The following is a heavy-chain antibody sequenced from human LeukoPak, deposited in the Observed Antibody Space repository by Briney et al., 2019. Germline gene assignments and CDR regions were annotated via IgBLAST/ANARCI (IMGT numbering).Heavy chain of an antibody. V-gene: IGHV3-74*01. CDR3: LRYAWMAPTPLAY. Sequence: PGGSLRLSCAASGFTFSSYWMNWVRQAPGKGLVWVSRVSSDGSSTTYADSVKGRFTASRDNTKNTLYLQMNGLRAEHTAVYYCLRYAWMAPTPLAYGGQGTLLTVSS. CDR2: VSSDGSST. J-gene: IGHJ4*02. D-gene: IGHD5-24*01. CDR1: GFTFSSYW.